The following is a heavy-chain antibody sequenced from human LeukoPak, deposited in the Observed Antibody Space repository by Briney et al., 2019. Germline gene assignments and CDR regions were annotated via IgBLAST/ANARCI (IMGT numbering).Heavy chain of an antibody. CDR3: ARNPYYYGSGTPRGWFDP. V-gene: IGHV4-30-2*01. CDR2: IYHSVST. Sequence: SQTLSLTCAVSGGSISSGGYSWSWIRQPPGKGLEWIGYIYHSVSTYYNPSLKSRVTISVDRSKNQFSLKLSSVAAADTAVYYCARNPYYYGSGTPRGWFDPWGQGTLVTVSS. D-gene: IGHD3-10*01. J-gene: IGHJ5*02. CDR1: GGSISSGGYS.